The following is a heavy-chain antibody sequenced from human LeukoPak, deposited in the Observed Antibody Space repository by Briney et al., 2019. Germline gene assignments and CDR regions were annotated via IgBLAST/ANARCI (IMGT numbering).Heavy chain of an antibody. J-gene: IGHJ4*02. V-gene: IGHV4-59*08. D-gene: IGHD3-16*01. CDR1: GSSVTNAC. CDR3: ARRPGGWFWGFDQ. CDR2: IYNAGTT. Sequence: TPSETLSLTCSVSGSSVTNACWTWIRQPPGKGLEWIGYIYNAGTTDYNPSLKSRVIISVDTSENQFSLRLTSVTAADTAVYYCARRPGGWFWGFDQWGRGTLVIVSS.